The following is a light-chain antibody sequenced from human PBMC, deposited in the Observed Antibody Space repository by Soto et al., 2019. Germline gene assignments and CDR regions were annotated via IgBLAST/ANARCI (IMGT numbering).Light chain of an antibody. CDR1: ESISRN. CDR2: GAS. Sequence: EIVMTQSPATLSVSPGERVTLSCRASESISRNLAWYQQKPGQAPRLLIYGASSRDTGVPARFSGGGSGTEFTLTISSLQSEDSAVYFCQQYMNWPPLTFGPGIKVDV. V-gene: IGKV3-15*01. J-gene: IGKJ3*01. CDR3: QQYMNWPPLT.